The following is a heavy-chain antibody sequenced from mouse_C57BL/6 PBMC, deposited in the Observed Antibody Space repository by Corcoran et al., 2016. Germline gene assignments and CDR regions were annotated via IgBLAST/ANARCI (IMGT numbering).Heavy chain of an antibody. CDR3: ARFPYYYGSSYDFDY. V-gene: IGHV1-26*01. J-gene: IGHJ2*01. D-gene: IGHD1-1*01. CDR2: INPNNGGT. CDR1: GYTFTDYY. Sequence: EVQLQQSGPELVEPGASVKISCKASGYTFTDYYMNWVKQSHGKSLEWIGDINPNNGGTSYNQKFKGKATLTVDKSSSTAYMELRSLTSEDSAVYYCARFPYYYGSSYDFDYWGQGTTLTVSS.